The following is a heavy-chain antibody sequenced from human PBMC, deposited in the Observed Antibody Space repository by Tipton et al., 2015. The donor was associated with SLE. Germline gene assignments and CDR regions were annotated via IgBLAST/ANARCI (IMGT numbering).Heavy chain of an antibody. CDR1: GGSFSGYY. CDR2: INHSGST. Sequence: TLSLTCAVYGGSFSGYYWSWIRQPPGKGLKWIGKINHSGSTNYNPSLKSRVTISEDTSNNQFSRKLSSVTAADTAVYYCARLLAVIDPWGQGTLVTVSS. V-gene: IGHV4-34*01. J-gene: IGHJ5*02. CDR3: ARLLAVIDP.